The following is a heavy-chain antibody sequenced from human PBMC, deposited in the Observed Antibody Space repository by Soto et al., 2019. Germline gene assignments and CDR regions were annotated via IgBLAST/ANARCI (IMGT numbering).Heavy chain of an antibody. CDR1: GFSFHSYA. CDR3: AKGSSEYIASVDH. J-gene: IGHJ4*02. CDR2: ISARGGSS. Sequence: EVPLLEYGGGLVQPGGSLRLACAASGFSFHSYALVWVRQAPGKGLEWVLVISARGGSSYFADSVKGRFTISSDNPKNGLSLEMNTLRAEDTATYFCAKGSSEYIASVDHWGKVSLVLVSS. D-gene: IGHD2-15*01. V-gene: IGHV3-23*01.